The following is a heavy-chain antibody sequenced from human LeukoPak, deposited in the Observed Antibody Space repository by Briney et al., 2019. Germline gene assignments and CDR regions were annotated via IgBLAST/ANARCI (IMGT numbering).Heavy chain of an antibody. Sequence: GASVKVSCKASGYTFTSYGISWVRQAPGQGLEWMGWISAYNGNTNYAQKLQGRVTMTTDTSTSTAYMELRSLGSDDTAVYYCARDLRRQWLVEEPGYFDYWGQGTLVTVSS. J-gene: IGHJ4*02. CDR3: ARDLRRQWLVEEPGYFDY. CDR1: GYTFTSYG. D-gene: IGHD6-19*01. V-gene: IGHV1-18*01. CDR2: ISAYNGNT.